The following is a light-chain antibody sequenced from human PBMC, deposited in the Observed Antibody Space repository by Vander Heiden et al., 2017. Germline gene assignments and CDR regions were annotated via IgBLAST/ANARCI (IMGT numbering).Light chain of an antibody. J-gene: IGLJ1*01. CDR3: SSYTTSITLV. CDR2: DVN. Sequence: QSALTQPASVSGSPGQSVTISCTGTSNDIGHYKYVSWYQRHPGTAPKLIISDVNIRPSGVSNRFSGSKSGNTASLTISDLQPEDEADYFCSSYTTSITLVFGTGTSLTVL. CDR1: SNDIGHYKY. V-gene: IGLV2-14*03.